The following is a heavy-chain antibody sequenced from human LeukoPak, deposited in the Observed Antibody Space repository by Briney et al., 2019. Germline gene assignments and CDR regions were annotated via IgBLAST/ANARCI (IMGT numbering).Heavy chain of an antibody. J-gene: IGHJ3*02. CDR2: ISYDGSNK. Sequence: GGSLRLSCAASGFTFSSYAMHRVRQAPGKGLEWVAVISYDGSNKYYADSVKGRFTISRDNSKNTLYLQMNSLRAEDTAVYYCARPELADAFDIWGQGTMVTVSS. D-gene: IGHD1-26*01. V-gene: IGHV3-30-3*01. CDR3: ARPELADAFDI. CDR1: GFTFSSYA.